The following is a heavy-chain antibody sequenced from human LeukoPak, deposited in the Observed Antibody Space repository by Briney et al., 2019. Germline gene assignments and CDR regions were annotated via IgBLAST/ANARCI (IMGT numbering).Heavy chain of an antibody. CDR3: ARFGTRDNCCHPGIDT. Sequence: PSETLSLNCTVYGYSLSSGFYWGWIRQPPGKGLEWVATMFHSGDTYYNPSLVRRVTVSMDTSKNQLSLRLNSVTAADTALYYCARFGTRDNCCHPGIDTWGQGAPVTVSS. D-gene: IGHD1-1*01. J-gene: IGHJ5*02. CDR1: GYSLSSGFY. CDR2: MFHSGDT. V-gene: IGHV4-38-2*02.